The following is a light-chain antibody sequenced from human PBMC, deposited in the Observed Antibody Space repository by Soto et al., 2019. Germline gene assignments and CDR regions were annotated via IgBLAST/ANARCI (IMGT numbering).Light chain of an antibody. J-gene: IGKJ1*01. V-gene: IGKV3-20*01. Sequence: EIVLTQSPGTLSLSPGERATLSCRASQSVSSSYLAWYQQKPGQAPRLLLYGASSRATGIPDRFSGSGSGTDFTLTISRLDPEDFAVYYCQQYGSSPWTFGQGTKVEIK. CDR3: QQYGSSPWT. CDR1: QSVSSSY. CDR2: GAS.